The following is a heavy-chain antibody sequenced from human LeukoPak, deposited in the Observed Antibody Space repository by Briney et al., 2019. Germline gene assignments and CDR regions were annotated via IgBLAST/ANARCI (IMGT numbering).Heavy chain of an antibody. CDR3: ARADRLDGAPYLIGP. J-gene: IGHJ5*02. CDR2: INPNSGVT. CDR1: GYTFTDYY. V-gene: IGHV1-2*02. Sequence: GASVKVSCKTSGYTFTDYYMHWARQAPGQGLEWMGWINPNSGVTSSAQKFQGRVTMTRDTSITTVYMEVRWLTSDDTAIYYCARADRLDGAPYLIGPWGQGTLVTVSS. D-gene: IGHD2-21*01.